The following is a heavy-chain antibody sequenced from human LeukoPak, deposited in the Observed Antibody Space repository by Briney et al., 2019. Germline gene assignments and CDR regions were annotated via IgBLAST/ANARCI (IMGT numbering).Heavy chain of an antibody. J-gene: IGHJ4*02. V-gene: IGHV4-38-2*02. Sequence: SETLSLTCTVSGYSISSSYYWGWIRQPPGKGLEWIGAIYHSGSTYYSPSLKSRVTISVDTSKNQFSLKLSSVTAADTAVCYCARAYSGYADSWGQGTLVTVTS. CDR1: GYSISSSYY. CDR2: IYHSGST. D-gene: IGHD5-12*01. CDR3: ARAYSGYADS.